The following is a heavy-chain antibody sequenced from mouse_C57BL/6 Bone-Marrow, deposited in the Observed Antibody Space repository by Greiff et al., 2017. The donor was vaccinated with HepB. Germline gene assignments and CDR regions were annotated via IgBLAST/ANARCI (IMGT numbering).Heavy chain of an antibody. Sequence: EVQLQQSGPELVKPGASVKISCKASGYTFTDYYMNWVKQSHGKSLEWIGDINPKNGGTSYNQKFKGKATLTVDKSSSPAYMELRSLTSEDSAVYYCARDSNYDDPYAMDYWGQGTSVTVSS. J-gene: IGHJ4*01. CDR3: ARDSNYDDPYAMDY. CDR1: GYTFTDYY. D-gene: IGHD2-5*01. V-gene: IGHV1-26*01. CDR2: INPKNGGT.